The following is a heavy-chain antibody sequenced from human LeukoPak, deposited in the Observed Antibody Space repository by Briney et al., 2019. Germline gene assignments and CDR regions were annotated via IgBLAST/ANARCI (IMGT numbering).Heavy chain of an antibody. V-gene: IGHV5-51*01. J-gene: IGHJ4*02. CDR2: IYPGDSDT. CDR3: ARKYYYDSSGYYCFDY. CDR1: GYSFTSYW. Sequence: GESLKISCKGSGYSFTSYWIGWVRQMPGKGLEWMGIIYPGDSDTRYSPSFQGQVTISADKSISTAYLQWSSLKASDTAMYYCARKYYYDSSGYYCFDYWGQGTLVTVSS. D-gene: IGHD3-22*01.